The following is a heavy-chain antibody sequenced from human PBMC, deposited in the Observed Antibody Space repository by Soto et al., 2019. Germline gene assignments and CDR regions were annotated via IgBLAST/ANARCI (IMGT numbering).Heavy chain of an antibody. V-gene: IGHV1-46*01. CDR1: GYIFTTYS. D-gene: IGHD6-25*01. J-gene: IGHJ4*02. CDR2: VDPRDGST. CDR3: ARVRSSGREFDY. Sequence: ASVKVSCKASGYIFTTYSIHWVRQTAGQGLEWMAKVDPRDGSTGYAQKFRGRVSMAWDTSTGTVSMEVSSLTSDDTATYYCARVRSSGREFDYWGPGTLVTVSS.